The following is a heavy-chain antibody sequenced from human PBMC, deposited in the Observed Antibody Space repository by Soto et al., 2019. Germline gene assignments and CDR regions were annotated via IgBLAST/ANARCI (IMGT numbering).Heavy chain of an antibody. J-gene: IGHJ3*01. V-gene: IGHV3-30*18. CDR1: GFIFNDYG. CDR2: ISFDGNNK. Sequence: VKLVESGGGVVQPGRSLRLSCEASGFIFNDYGMHWVRQAPGKGLDWVAVISFDGNNKYYAQSVKGRFTISRDNSKNTLFLHMDSLRREDTAVYHCVKGDLDTAVLNSPDAFDFWGQGTMVTVSS. CDR3: VKGDLDTAVLNSPDAFDF. D-gene: IGHD5-18*01.